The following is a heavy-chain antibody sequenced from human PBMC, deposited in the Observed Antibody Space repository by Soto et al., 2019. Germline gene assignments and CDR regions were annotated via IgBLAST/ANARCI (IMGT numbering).Heavy chain of an antibody. CDR3: ARFHCSSASCYVGFDY. V-gene: IGHV2-5*02. D-gene: IGHD2-2*01. J-gene: IGHJ4*02. CDR1: GFSLSTSGVG. Sequence: QITLKESGPPLVKPTQTLTLTCTFSGFSLSTSGVGVGWIRQPPGKALEWLALIYWDDDKRYSPSLKSRLTITKDTSKNQVVLTMTNMDPVDTATYYCARFHCSSASCYVGFDYWGQGTLVTVSS. CDR2: IYWDDDK.